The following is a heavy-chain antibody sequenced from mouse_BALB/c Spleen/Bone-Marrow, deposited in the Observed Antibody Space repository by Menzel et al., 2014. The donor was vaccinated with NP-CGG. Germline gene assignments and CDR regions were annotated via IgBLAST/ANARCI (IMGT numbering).Heavy chain of an antibody. CDR3: ARRGNWDGRAAMDY. V-gene: IGHV5-6*02. J-gene: IGHJ4*01. Sequence: EVKLVESGGDLVKPGGSLKLSCAASGFTFSSYAMSWVRQTPDKRLEWVATINSGGVNTYYIDSVKGRFTISRDNAKNTLYLQMSSLKSEDTAMYHCARRGNWDGRAAMDYWGQGTSVTVSS. CDR1: GFTFSSYA. D-gene: IGHD4-1*01. CDR2: INSGGVNT.